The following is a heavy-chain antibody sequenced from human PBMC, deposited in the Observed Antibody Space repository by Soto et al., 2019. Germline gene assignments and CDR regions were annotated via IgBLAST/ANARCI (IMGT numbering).Heavy chain of an antibody. D-gene: IGHD2-21*01. V-gene: IGHV3-11*01. CDR3: ARVSSPVVDCGGDCSLPH. J-gene: IGHJ4*02. CDR1: GFTFSDYY. CDR2: ISSSGSTI. Sequence: PGGSLRLSCAASGFTFSDYYMSWIRQAPGKGLEWVSYISSSGSTIYYADSVKGRFTISRDNAKNSLYLQMNSLRAEDTAVYYCARVSSPVVDCGGDCSLPHWGQGTLVTVSS.